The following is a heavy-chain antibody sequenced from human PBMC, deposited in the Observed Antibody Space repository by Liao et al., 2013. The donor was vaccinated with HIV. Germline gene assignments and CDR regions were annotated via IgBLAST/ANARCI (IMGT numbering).Heavy chain of an antibody. CDR1: GGSMSGYY. Sequence: QVEPQESGPRLMKPSETLSLMCSVSGGSMSGYYWSWIRQTAGKGLECLGRMSARGSTHYNPSLKKRLKMSVDMSKNQISLNLYSVTAADTAVYYCARGRERAHDYWGQGTLVTVSS. CDR2: MSARGST. J-gene: IGHJ4*02. V-gene: IGHV4-4*07. CDR3: ARGRERAHDY.